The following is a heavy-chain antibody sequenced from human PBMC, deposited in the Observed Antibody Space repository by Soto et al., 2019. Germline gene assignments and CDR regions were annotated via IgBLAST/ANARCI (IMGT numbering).Heavy chain of an antibody. D-gene: IGHD2-2*01. CDR2: INTDSGSS. CDR3: AREAGYCSRTSCYRRAFDT. J-gene: IGHJ3*02. CDR1: GFTFSGHW. V-gene: IGHV3-74*03. Sequence: EVQLVESGGDLVQPGGSLRLSCAASGFTFSGHWMHWVRQVPGKGLEWVSRINTDSGSSAYADSVKGRFTISRDNTKNTLYLQMNGLRAEDTAVYYCAREAGYCSRTSCYRRAFDTWGQGTTVTVSS.